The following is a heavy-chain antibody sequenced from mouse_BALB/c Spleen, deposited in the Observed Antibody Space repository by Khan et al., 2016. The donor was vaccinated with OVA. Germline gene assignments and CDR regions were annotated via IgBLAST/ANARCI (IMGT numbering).Heavy chain of an antibody. D-gene: IGHD1-1*01. CDR1: GYTFTDYI. Sequence: QVQLQQPGPELVKPGASVKMSCKASGYTFTDYIISWVKQRTGQGLEWIGEIYPGSGTTHYNEKFKGKATLTADKSSNTAYMQLNSLTSEDSAIYVCARFETTVADYWGQGTTLTVSS. CDR2: IYPGSGTT. J-gene: IGHJ2*01. V-gene: IGHV1-77*01. CDR3: ARFETTVADY.